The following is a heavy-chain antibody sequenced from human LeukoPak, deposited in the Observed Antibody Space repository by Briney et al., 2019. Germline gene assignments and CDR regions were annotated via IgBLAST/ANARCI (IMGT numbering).Heavy chain of an antibody. D-gene: IGHD3-9*01. CDR3: ARGLRYFDWLPAYWFDP. CDR2: IYSGGST. V-gene: IGHV3-66*01. CDR1: GFTVSSNY. Sequence: GGSLRLSCAASGFTVSSNYMSWVRQAPGKGLEWVSLIYSGGSTYHADSVKGRFTISRDNSKNTLYLQMNSLRAEDTAVYYCARGLRYFDWLPAYWFDPWGQGTLVTVSS. J-gene: IGHJ5*02.